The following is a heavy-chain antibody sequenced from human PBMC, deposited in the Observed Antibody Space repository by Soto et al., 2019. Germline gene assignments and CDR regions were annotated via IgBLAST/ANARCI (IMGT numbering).Heavy chain of an antibody. CDR2: IKQDGSEK. J-gene: IGHJ6*02. CDR1: GFTFSSYW. Sequence: GGSLRLSCAASGFTFSSYWMSWVRQAPGKGLEWVANIKQDGSEKYSVDSVTGRFTIARDNAKNSLYLQMNTLRADDTAVYYCARVNSEDNYHILTGHYTGLATYYGMDVWGQGTTVTVSS. CDR3: ARVNSEDNYHILTGHYTGLATYYGMDV. D-gene: IGHD3-9*01. V-gene: IGHV3-7*01.